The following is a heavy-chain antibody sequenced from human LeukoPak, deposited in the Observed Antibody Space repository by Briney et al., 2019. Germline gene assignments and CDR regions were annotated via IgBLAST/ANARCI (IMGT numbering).Heavy chain of an antibody. J-gene: IGHJ5*02. V-gene: IGHV3-23*01. D-gene: IGHD4-17*01. CDR2: ISGGGGST. CDR1: GFTFSSYA. Sequence: PGGSLRLSCAASGFTFSSYAMNWVRQAPGKGLEWVSAISGGGGSTYYADSVKGRFTISRDNSKNTLYLQMNSLRAEDTAVYYCAKGPYGDYVAYWFDPWGQGTLVTVSS. CDR3: AKGPYGDYVAYWFDP.